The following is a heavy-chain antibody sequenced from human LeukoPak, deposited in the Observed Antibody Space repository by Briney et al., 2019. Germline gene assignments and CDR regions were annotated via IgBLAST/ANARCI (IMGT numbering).Heavy chain of an antibody. CDR1: GGTFSSYA. V-gene: IGHV1-2*04. J-gene: IGHJ4*02. D-gene: IGHD3-9*01. CDR3: ARALRYFDWSDGGYFDY. Sequence: ASVKVSCKASGGTFSSYAISWVRQAPGQGLEWMGWINPNSGGTNYAQKFQGWVTMTRDTSISTAYMELSRLRSDDTAVYYCARALRYFDWSDGGYFDYWGQGTLVTVSS. CDR2: INPNSGGT.